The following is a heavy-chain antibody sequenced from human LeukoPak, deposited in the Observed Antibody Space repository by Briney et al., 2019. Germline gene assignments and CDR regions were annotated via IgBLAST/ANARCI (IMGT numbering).Heavy chain of an antibody. CDR3: AKDVDYYGSGSSSNWFDP. CDR2: IYSGGST. J-gene: IGHJ5*02. CDR1: GFTVSSNY. D-gene: IGHD3-10*01. V-gene: IGHV3-66*01. Sequence: QPGGSLRLSCAASGFTVSSNYMSWVRQAPGKGLEWVSVIYSGGSTYYADSVKGRFTISRDNSKNTLYLHMNSLRAEDTAVYYCAKDVDYYGSGSSSNWFDPWGQGTLVTVSS.